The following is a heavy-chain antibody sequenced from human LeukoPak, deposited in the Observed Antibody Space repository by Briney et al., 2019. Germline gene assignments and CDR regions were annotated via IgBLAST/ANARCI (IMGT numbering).Heavy chain of an antibody. CDR3: ARGRRIVAYRTGFDP. J-gene: IGHJ5*02. CDR1: GGSFSGYY. V-gene: IGHV4-34*01. Sequence: PSETLSLTCAVYGGSFSGYYWSWIRQPPGKGLEWIGEISHSGSTNYNPSLKSRVTISVDTSKNQFSLKLSSVTAADTAVYYCARGRRIVAYRTGFDPWGQGTLVTVSS. D-gene: IGHD2-15*01. CDR2: ISHSGST.